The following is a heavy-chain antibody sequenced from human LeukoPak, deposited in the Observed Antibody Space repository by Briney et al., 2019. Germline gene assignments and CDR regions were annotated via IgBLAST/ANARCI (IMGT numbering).Heavy chain of an antibody. V-gene: IGHV3-30*04. CDR1: GFTFSSYA. CDR2: MSYDGSNK. Sequence: GGSLRLSCAASGFTFSSYAMHWVRQAPGRGLEWVAVMSYDGSNKYYAESEKGRFTISRDNSKNTLYLQMNSLRAEDTAVYYCTRDYGGKRGVIGLYYYGMDVWGQGTTVTVSS. J-gene: IGHJ6*02. CDR3: TRDYGGKRGVIGLYYYGMDV. D-gene: IGHD3-10*01.